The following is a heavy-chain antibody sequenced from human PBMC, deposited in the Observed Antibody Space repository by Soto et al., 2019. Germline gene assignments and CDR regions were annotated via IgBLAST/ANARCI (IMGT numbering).Heavy chain of an antibody. J-gene: IGHJ6*02. CDR3: GGEKGRGFYGIGV. V-gene: IGHV4-61*03. CDR1: GASVSSGSYY. CDR2: VYFSGST. D-gene: IGHD5-12*01. Sequence: QVQLQESGPGLVKPSETLSLTCTVSGASVSSGSYYWGWIRQPPGKGPEWIGYVYFSGSTNYNPLPQGRLTISIDTSKNFFSPNPNPVTAADKAVYYLGGEKGRGFYGIGVWGQGTGVTVPS.